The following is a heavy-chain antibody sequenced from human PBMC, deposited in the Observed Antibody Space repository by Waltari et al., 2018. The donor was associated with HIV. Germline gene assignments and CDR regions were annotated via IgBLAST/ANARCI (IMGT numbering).Heavy chain of an antibody. CDR1: GYSISSGSY. CDR3: ARDFWSGYYVDY. J-gene: IGHJ4*02. D-gene: IGHD3-3*01. CDR2: MYHSGST. V-gene: IGHV4-38-2*02. Sequence: QVQLQESGPGLVKPSETLSVTCPVSGYSISSGSYWGWIRQPPGKGLEWIGSMYHSGSTYYNPSLRSRVTISVDTSKNQFSLKLSSVTAADTAVYYCARDFWSGYYVDYWGQGTLVTVSS.